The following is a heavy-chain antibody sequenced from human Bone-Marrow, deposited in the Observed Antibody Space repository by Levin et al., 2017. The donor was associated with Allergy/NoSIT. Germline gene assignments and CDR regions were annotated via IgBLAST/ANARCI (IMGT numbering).Heavy chain of an antibody. CDR2: INPNSGGT. J-gene: IGHJ4*02. Sequence: ASVKVSCKASGYTFTGYYMHWVRQAPGQGLEWMGRINPNSGGTNYAQRFQGRVTMTRDTSISTAYMELSRLRSDDTAVFYCAYTGYSSGWTIDYWGQGTLVTVSS. V-gene: IGHV1-2*06. CDR3: AYTGYSSGWTIDY. CDR1: GYTFTGYY. D-gene: IGHD6-19*01.